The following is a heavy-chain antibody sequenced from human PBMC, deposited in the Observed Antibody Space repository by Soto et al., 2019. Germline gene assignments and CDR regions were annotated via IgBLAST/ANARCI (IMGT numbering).Heavy chain of an antibody. Sequence: QVQLVQSGADVKKPGASVKVSCKASGYTFSTYEINWVRRAAGQGLEWMGRMNPDNGNTGHAQKFQDRVTMTRNTSISTAYMELSSLRSDDTAVYYCARGPRESGEWLLFDYWGQGALVTVSS. CDR3: ARGPRESGEWLLFDY. CDR1: GYTFSTYE. J-gene: IGHJ4*02. V-gene: IGHV1-8*01. CDR2: MNPDNGNT. D-gene: IGHD3-3*01.